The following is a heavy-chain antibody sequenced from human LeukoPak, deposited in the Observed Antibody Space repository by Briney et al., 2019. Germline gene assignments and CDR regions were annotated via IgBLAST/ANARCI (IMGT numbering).Heavy chain of an antibody. CDR3: ATNPTYGDYTDY. D-gene: IGHD4-17*01. CDR1: GFIFSSYA. CDR2: ISGGGTST. Sequence: PGGSLRLSCAASGFIFSSYAMSWVRQAPGKGLEWVSSISGGGTSTYYADSVKGRFTISRDSSKNALYLQMNTLRAEDTAVYYCATNPTYGDYTDYWGQGTLVTVAS. V-gene: IGHV3-23*01. J-gene: IGHJ4*02.